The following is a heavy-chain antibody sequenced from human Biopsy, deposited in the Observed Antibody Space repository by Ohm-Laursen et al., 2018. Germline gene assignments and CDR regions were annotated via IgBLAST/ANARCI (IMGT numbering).Heavy chain of an antibody. V-gene: IGHV3-53*01. CDR2: IYGDGRT. J-gene: IGHJ5*01. CDR1: GFSVTDNY. Sequence: SLRLSCSASGFSVTDNYMSWVRQAPGKGLEWVSFIYGDGRTFYAGSTKDRFTLSRDTSNNLMFIQMDSMRADDTAVYYCARGGIVSVHSYGRMGLFYFDSWGQGILVTVAS. CDR3: ARGGIVSVHSYGRMGLFYFDS. D-gene: IGHD5-18*01.